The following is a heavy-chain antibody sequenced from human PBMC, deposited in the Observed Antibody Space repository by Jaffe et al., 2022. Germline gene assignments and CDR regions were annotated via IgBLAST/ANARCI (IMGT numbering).Heavy chain of an antibody. J-gene: IGHJ2*01. D-gene: IGHD4-4*01. CDR3: IHIYSNWYFGL. CDR1: GITFNYAW. Sequence: ELQLVESGGGLVKPGGSLRLSCAASGITFNYAWMTWVRQAPGRGLEWIGRIKSKASGETTDYAAPVKGRFTISRDDSKNTVYLQMESLKTEDTAVYYCIHIYSNWYFGLWGRGTLVTVSS. V-gene: IGHV3-15*01. CDR2: IKSKASGETT.